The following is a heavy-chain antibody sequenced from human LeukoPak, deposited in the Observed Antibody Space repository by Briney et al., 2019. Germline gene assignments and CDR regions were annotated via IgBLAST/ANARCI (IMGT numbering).Heavy chain of an antibody. CDR3: ARSEHSSSSFDY. CDR1: GFTLSSYS. Sequence: GGSLTLSCAVSGFTLSSYSMNWVRHPPGKGMEWVSYISSSSTHIYYADSVKGRFTISRDNARNSLYLQMNSLRAEDTAIYYCARSEHSSSSFDYWGQGTLVTVSS. V-gene: IGHV3-21*01. CDR2: ISSSSTHI. D-gene: IGHD6-6*01. J-gene: IGHJ4*02.